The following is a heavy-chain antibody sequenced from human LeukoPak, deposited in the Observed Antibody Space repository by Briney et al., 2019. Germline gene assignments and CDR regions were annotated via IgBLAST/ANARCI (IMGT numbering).Heavy chain of an antibody. D-gene: IGHD5-12*01. J-gene: IGHJ4*02. CDR1: GFTFDDYT. Sequence: LPGGSLRLSCAASGFTFDDYTMHWVRQAPGKGLEWVSLISWDGGSTYYADSVKGRFTISRDNSKNSLYLQMNSLRTEDTALYYCAKEGDIVANLDYWGQGTLVTVSS. CDR2: ISWDGGST. V-gene: IGHV3-43*01. CDR3: AKEGDIVANLDY.